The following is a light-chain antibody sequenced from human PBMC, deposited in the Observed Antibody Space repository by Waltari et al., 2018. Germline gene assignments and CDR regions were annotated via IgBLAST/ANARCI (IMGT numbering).Light chain of an antibody. CDR1: GSDVGDFNS. J-gene: IGLJ3*02. CDR2: DVS. CDR3: CSYAGIWV. Sequence: QSALTQPRPVSGSPGQSVTISCPGTGSDVGDFNSVSWDQQHPGKAPKLVIFDVSKRPSGVPDRFAGSKSGTSASLTVSGLQAEDEADYYCCSYAGIWVFGGGTKLTVL. V-gene: IGLV2-11*01.